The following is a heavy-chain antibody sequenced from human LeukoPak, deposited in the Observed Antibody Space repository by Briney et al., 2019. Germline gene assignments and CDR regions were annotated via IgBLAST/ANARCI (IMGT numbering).Heavy chain of an antibody. D-gene: IGHD1-7*01. J-gene: IGHJ4*02. CDR2: ISSSSSTI. Sequence: GGSLRLSCAASGFTFSSYSMNWVRQAPGKGLEWVSYISSSSSTIYYADSVKGRFTISRDNSKNTLYLQMNSLRAEDTAVYYCAKDRNWNYVSSEADYWGQGTLVTVSS. CDR1: GFTFSSYS. CDR3: AKDRNWNYVSSEADY. V-gene: IGHV3-48*01.